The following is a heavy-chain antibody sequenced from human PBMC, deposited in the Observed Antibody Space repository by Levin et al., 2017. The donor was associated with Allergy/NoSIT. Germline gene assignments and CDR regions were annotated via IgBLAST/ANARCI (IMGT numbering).Heavy chain of an antibody. V-gene: IGHV2-5*02. CDR2: IYWDDVK. CDR3: AHSSFRAPDYYVSV. D-gene: IGHD3-10*01. Sequence: SGPTLVKPTQTLTLTCTFSGFSLSTSGVGVGWVRQPPGKALEWLALIYWDDVKRYSPSLKSRVTITKDSSKNQVVLTLTNMGPLDTATYYCAHSSFRAPDYYVSVWGQGTLVTVSS. CDR1: GFSLSTSGVG. J-gene: IGHJ4*02.